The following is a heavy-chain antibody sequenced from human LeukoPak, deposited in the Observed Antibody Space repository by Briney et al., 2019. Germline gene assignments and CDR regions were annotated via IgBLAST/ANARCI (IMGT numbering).Heavy chain of an antibody. J-gene: IGHJ4*02. V-gene: IGHV3-48*01. CDR1: GFTFSSYS. CDR3: ASIGHTKDDY. CDR2: ISSSSSTI. D-gene: IGHD2-8*01. Sequence: GGSLRLSCAASGFTFSSYSMNWVRQAPGKGLEWVSYISSSSSTIYYADSVKGRFTISRDNAKNSLYLQMNSLRAEDTAVYYCASIGHTKDDYWGQGTLVTVPS.